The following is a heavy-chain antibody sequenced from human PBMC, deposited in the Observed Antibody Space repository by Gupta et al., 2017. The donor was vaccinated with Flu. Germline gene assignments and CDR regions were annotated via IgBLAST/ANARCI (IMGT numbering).Heavy chain of an antibody. J-gene: IGHJ4*02. CDR3: AKDRRWCYRPSHFDC. CDR2: ISGSTGDT. Sequence: VQLLESGGGLVQPGGSLRVPCSASGFPFSSYVMNWVRQAPGKGLEWVSGISGSTGDTYYAEAVKGRFTISRDNSKNTLSLQMNNLSAEDTAVYYCAKDRRWCYRPSHFDCWGQGTLVNVSS. D-gene: IGHD2-15*01. V-gene: IGHV3-23*01. CDR1: GFPFSSYV.